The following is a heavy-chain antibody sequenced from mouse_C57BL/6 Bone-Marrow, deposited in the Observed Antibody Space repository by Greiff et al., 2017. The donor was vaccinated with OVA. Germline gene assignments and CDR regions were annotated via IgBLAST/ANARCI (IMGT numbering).Heavy chain of an antibody. CDR1: GFTFSSYG. J-gene: IGHJ4*01. Sequence: EVQVVESGGDLVKPGGSLKLSCAASGFTFSSYGMSWVRQTPDKRLEWVATISSGGSYTYYPDSVKGRFTISRDNAKNTLYLQMSSLKSEDTAMYYCARTTVVATKAMDYWGQGTSVTVSS. CDR3: ARTTVVATKAMDY. D-gene: IGHD1-1*01. V-gene: IGHV5-6*01. CDR2: ISSGGSYT.